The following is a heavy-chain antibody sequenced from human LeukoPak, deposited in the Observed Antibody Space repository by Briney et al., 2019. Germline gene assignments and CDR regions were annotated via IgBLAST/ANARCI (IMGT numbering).Heavy chain of an antibody. J-gene: IGHJ4*02. D-gene: IGHD3-10*01. V-gene: IGHV2-5*02. CDR2: IYWDDDK. CDR3: AHGLYYYGSGSYSYYFDY. Sequence: ESGPTLVKPSQTLTLTCTFSGFSLSTSGGGVGWIRQPPGKALEWLALIYWDDDKRYSPSLKSRLTITKDTSKNQVVLTMTNMDPVDTATYYCAHGLYYYGSGSYSYYFDYWGQGTLVTVSS. CDR1: GFSLSTSGGG.